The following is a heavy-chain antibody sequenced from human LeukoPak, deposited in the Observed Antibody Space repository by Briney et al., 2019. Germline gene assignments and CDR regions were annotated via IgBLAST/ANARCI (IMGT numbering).Heavy chain of an antibody. J-gene: IGHJ4*02. D-gene: IGHD3-10*01. Sequence: GGSLRLSCATSGISFNRAWMNWVRQAPGKGPEWVAQMRSKTDTCTTDYAARVRGRSSITTDETRSMMFLHMNSLETEDTAVYYCCTDGVYGSGTYFDFWGQGSLVTVSS. CDR1: GISFNRAW. V-gene: IGHV3-15*07. CDR2: MRSKTDTCTT. CDR3: CTDGVYGSGTYFDF.